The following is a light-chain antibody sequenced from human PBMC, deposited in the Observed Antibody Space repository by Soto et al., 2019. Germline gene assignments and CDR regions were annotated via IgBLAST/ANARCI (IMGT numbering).Light chain of an antibody. CDR3: QQHYSTPVT. CDR2: WAS. CDR1: QSVLYTSDNKNY. Sequence: DIVMTQSPDSLAVSLGERASINCKSSQSVLYTSDNKNYLAWYQQKPGQPPKLLIYWASTRESGVPDRFSGSGSGTDFTLTISNLQAEDVAVYYCQQHYSTPVTFGQGTKLEIK. V-gene: IGKV4-1*01. J-gene: IGKJ2*01.